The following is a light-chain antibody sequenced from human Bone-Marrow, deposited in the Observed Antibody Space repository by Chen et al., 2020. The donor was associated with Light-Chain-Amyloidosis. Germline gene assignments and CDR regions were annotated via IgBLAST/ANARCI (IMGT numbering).Light chain of an antibody. V-gene: IGLV3-25*03. J-gene: IGLJ2*01. CDR2: RDT. CDR3: QSADSSGTYEVI. Sequence: SYELTQPPSVSVSPGQTARITCSGDDLPTQYAYWYQQKPGQAPVLVIHRDTERPSGISEQFSGSSSGTTATLTIRGVQAEDEADYHCQSADSSGTYEVIFGGGTKLTVL. CDR1: DLPTQY.